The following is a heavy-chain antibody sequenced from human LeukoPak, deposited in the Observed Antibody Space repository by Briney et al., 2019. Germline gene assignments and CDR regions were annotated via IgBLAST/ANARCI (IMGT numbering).Heavy chain of an antibody. J-gene: IGHJ4*02. D-gene: IGHD6-6*01. CDR1: GFTLSNHA. CDR2: ISGGAGST. V-gene: IGHV3-23*01. CDR3: ARGPNSNWSGLDF. Sequence: GGSLRLSCAASGFTLSNHAMNWVRQAPGKGLEWVSGISGGAGSTYYADSVKGRFTVSRDNAKNTLYLQVNNLRAEDTAVYYCARGPNSNWSGLDFWGQGTLLTVSS.